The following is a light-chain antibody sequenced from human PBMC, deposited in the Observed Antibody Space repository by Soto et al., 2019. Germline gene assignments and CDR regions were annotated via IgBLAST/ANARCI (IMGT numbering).Light chain of an antibody. V-gene: IGKV4-1*01. CDR1: RSLLSSADNKNY. J-gene: IGKJ4*01. CDR3: QQTYGAPLS. CDR2: WAS. Sequence: DIVMTQSPDSLAVSLGERATINCRSSRSLLSSADNKNYLAWYQHKVGQPPKLIVNWASTRGSGVPERFSGSGSGTDFTLTISSLQAEDVAVYYCQQTYGAPLSFGGGTKVDIK.